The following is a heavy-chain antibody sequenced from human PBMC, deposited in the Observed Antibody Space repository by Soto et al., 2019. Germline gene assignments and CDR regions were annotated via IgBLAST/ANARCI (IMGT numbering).Heavy chain of an antibody. J-gene: IGHJ6*03. CDR3: ARDARYYYMDV. V-gene: IGHV3-74*01. D-gene: IGHD6-6*01. CDR1: GFTFSSYW. CDR2: INNDGSST. Sequence: EVQLVESGGGLVQPGGSLRLSCSASGFTFSSYWMHWVRQAPGKGLVWVSHINNDGSSTIYADSVRGRFTISRDNAKNTLYLEMNGLRAEDTAVYFCARDARYYYMDVWCEGTTVTVSS.